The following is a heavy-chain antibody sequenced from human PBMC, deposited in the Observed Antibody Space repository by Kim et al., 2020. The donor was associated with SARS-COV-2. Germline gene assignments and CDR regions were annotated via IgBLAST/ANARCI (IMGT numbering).Heavy chain of an antibody. Sequence: GGSLRLSCAASGFTFSGSAIHWVRQASGKGLAWVGRIRSKANSYATTYAASVRGRFSIARDDSKNTAYLQMNNLKTEDTALYYCTSVPATTSAFWVAFD. CDR1: GFTFSGSA. D-gene: IGHD1-1*01. CDR3: TSVPATTSAFWVAFD. CDR2: IRSKANSYAT. V-gene: IGHV3-73*01. J-gene: IGHJ3*02.